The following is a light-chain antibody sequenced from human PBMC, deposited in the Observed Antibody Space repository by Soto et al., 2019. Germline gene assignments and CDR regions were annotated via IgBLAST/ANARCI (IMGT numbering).Light chain of an antibody. Sequence: EIVMTQSPATLSVSPGERATLSCRASQSVSSNVAWYQQKPGQAPRLLIYGASTRATGIPARFSGSGSGTEFTLTISSLQSEDFAVYYCQQYNNWPRVTFGGGTKVEIK. CDR3: QQYNNWPRVT. V-gene: IGKV3-15*01. CDR2: GAS. CDR1: QSVSSN. J-gene: IGKJ4*01.